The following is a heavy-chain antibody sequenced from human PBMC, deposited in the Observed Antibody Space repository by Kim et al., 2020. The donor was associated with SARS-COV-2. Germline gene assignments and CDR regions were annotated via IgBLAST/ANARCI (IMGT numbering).Heavy chain of an antibody. Sequence: GGSLRLSCTASGFTFSLYAMTWVRQSPGKGLEWVSTIAAGGDSTYYADSVKGRFTISRDNSKNMLYLQMNSLGAEDTAVYHCAKERVVPATGDAFDIWALGTMVTVSS. V-gene: IGHV3-23*01. D-gene: IGHD2-21*02. J-gene: IGHJ3*02. CDR2: IAAGGDST. CDR1: GFTFSLYA. CDR3: AKERVVPATGDAFDI.